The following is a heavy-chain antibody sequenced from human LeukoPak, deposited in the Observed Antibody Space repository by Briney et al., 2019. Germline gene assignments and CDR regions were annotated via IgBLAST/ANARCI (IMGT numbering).Heavy chain of an antibody. CDR2: ISGSGGST. Sequence: GGSLRLSCAASGFTFSSYAMSWVRQAPRKGLEWVSAISGSGGSTYYADSVRGRFAISRNNSKNTLYLQLSSLRADDTAVYYCTKSIAAPGYWGQGTLVTVSS. D-gene: IGHD6-6*01. V-gene: IGHV3-23*01. CDR3: TKSIAAPGY. J-gene: IGHJ4*02. CDR1: GFTFSSYA.